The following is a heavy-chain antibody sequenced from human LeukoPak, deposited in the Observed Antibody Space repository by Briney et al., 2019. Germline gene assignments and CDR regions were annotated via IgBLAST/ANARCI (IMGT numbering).Heavy chain of an antibody. CDR2: IRYDGSNK. CDR3: AKGKWLRGDGTLFDY. Sequence: GGSLRLSCAASGFTFSSYGMHWVRQAPGKGLEWVAFIRYDGSNKYYADSVKGRFTISRDNSKNRLYLQMNSLRAEDTAVYYCAKGKWLRGDGTLFDYWGQGTLVTVSS. D-gene: IGHD5-12*01. V-gene: IGHV3-30*02. J-gene: IGHJ4*02. CDR1: GFTFSSYG.